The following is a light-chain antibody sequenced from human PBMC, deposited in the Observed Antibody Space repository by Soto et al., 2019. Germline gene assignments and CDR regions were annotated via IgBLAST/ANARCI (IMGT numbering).Light chain of an antibody. CDR2: EVT. Sequence: QSVLTQPPSASGSPGQSVTISCTGTISDVGGYNYVSWYQQHPGKAPKLIIFEVTKRPSGVPDRFSGSKSGNTASLTVSGLQAEDEADYYCCSYAGHTNVVFGGGTKVTVL. CDR1: ISDVGGYNY. J-gene: IGLJ2*01. CDR3: CSYAGHTNVV. V-gene: IGLV2-8*01.